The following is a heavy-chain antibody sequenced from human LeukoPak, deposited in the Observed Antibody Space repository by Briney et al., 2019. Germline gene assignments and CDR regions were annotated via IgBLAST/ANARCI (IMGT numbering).Heavy chain of an antibody. CDR2: IHPSGGDT. J-gene: IGHJ4*02. Sequence: GASVKVSCKASGYTFTSYYMHWVRQAPGQGLEWMGIIHPSGGDTSYAQKFQGRLTMTRDTSTNTVYMELTSLRSEDTAVYYCAREVMDNLRFDYWGQGTLVTVSS. D-gene: IGHD1-14*01. CDR3: AREVMDNLRFDY. CDR1: GYTFTSYY. V-gene: IGHV1-46*01.